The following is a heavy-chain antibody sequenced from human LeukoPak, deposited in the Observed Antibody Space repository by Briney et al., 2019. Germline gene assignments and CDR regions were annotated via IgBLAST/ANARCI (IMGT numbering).Heavy chain of an antibody. Sequence: PGGPLRLSCAASGLSFSTYTLHWVRQAPGKGLEWVAVISSDGTIQDYADSVKARFTISRDNPKNTLFLQLNSLRVEDTAVYFCARGYNAGWFDYWGQGTLVTVSS. CDR3: ARGYNAGWFDY. V-gene: IGHV3-30*04. D-gene: IGHD6-19*01. CDR2: ISSDGTIQ. J-gene: IGHJ4*02. CDR1: GLSFSTYT.